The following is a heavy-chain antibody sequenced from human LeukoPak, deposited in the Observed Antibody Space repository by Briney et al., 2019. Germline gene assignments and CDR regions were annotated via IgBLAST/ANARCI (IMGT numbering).Heavy chain of an antibody. D-gene: IGHD2-21*02. CDR1: GFTFSNYG. J-gene: IGHJ4*02. CDR3: AKRGDFTGTDCYYFDY. Sequence: GGSLTLTCAASGFTFSNYGIHWVRQAPGKGLEWVAAISYDGKNKHYTDSVKGRFTLSRDNSKNTLYLQMTSLRGDDTAVYYCAKRGDFTGTDCYYFDYWGQGAPVTVSS. V-gene: IGHV3-30*18. CDR2: ISYDGKNK.